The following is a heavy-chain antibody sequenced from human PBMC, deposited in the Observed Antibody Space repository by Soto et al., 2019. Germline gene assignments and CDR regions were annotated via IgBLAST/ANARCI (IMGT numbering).Heavy chain of an antibody. J-gene: IGHJ4*02. D-gene: IGHD4-17*01. CDR3: PRNLHGDPYS. V-gene: IGHV1-18*01. CDR2: ISAYSGNT. CDR1: GYTFTSYG. Sequence: QVQLVQSGAEVKKPGASVKVSCKASGYTFTSYGISWVRQAPGQGLAWRGWISAYSGNTNYAQKLQGRVTMTTDTSTSTASIELRRLRSDDTAVYYCPRNLHGDPYSWGQGTLVTVSS.